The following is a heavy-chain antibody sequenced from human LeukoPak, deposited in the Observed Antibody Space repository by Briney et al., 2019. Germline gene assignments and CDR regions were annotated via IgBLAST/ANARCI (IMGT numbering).Heavy chain of an antibody. V-gene: IGHV1-18*01. D-gene: IGHD3-9*01. CDR2: ISAYNGNT. CDR3: ARTHYDILTGYPYPCDY. Sequence: ASVKVSCKASGYTFTSYGISWVRQAPGQGLEWMGWISAYNGNTNYAQKLQGRVTMTTDTSTSTAYMEPRSLRSDDTAVYYCARTHYDILTGYPYPCDYWGQGTLVTVSS. J-gene: IGHJ4*02. CDR1: GYTFTSYG.